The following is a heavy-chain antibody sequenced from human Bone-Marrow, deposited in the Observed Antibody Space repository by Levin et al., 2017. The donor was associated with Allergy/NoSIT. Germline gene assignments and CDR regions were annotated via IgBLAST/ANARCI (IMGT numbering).Heavy chain of an antibody. CDR2: IKEDSSQK. CDR3: ARVDYYGDAYGF. V-gene: IGHV3-7*04. J-gene: IGHJ4*02. CDR1: GFTFSTYW. Sequence: SCGASGFTFSTYWMSWVRQAPGKGLEWVANIKEDSSQKKYADSVKGRFTISRDNAENSLYLHMNNLRAEDTAVYHCARVDYYGDAYGFWGQGTLVTVSS. D-gene: IGHD3-10*01.